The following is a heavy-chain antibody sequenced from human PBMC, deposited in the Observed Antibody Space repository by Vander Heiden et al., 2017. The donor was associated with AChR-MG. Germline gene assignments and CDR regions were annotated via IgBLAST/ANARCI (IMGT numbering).Heavy chain of an antibody. Sequence: EVQLLESGGVLVQPGGSLRLSCAASGFTFSSYAMSWVRQAPGKGLEWVSAISGSGGSTYYADSVKGRFTISRDNSKNTLYLQMNSLRAEDTAVYYCAKDYYDSSGYYGPFDYWGQGTLVTVSS. J-gene: IGHJ4*02. CDR1: GFTFSSYA. V-gene: IGHV3-23*01. CDR3: AKDYYDSSGYYGPFDY. CDR2: ISGSGGST. D-gene: IGHD3-22*01.